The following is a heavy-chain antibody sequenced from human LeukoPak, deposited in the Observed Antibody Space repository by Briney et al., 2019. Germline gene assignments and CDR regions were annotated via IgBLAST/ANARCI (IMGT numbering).Heavy chain of an antibody. D-gene: IGHD4-11*01. CDR1: GYSISSGYF. J-gene: IGHJ6*03. Sequence: PSDTLSLTCTVSGYSISSGYFWGWIRQPPGKGLEWIGYVDHTGSTKFNPSLNGRVSISRDTSNNFFSLRLRSVTAADTAVYFCARGRVSSSTWYSTYYYFFYMDFWGKGTTVTVSS. V-gene: IGHV4-38-2*02. CDR2: VDHTGST. CDR3: ARGRVSSSTWYSTYYYFFYMDF.